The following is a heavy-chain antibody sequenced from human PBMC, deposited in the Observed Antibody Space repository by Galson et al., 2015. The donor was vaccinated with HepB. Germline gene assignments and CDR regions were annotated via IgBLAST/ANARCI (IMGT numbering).Heavy chain of an antibody. Sequence: SVKVSCKASGYTFTSYGISWVRQAPGQGLEWVGWIRPYKGNKNYAQKLQGRVTMTTDTSTSTAYMELRSLRSDDTAVYYCERDAGDGVVNIDYAFGIWGQGTMVTVSS. CDR1: GYTFTSYG. CDR2: IRPYKGNK. J-gene: IGHJ3*02. V-gene: IGHV1-18*04. D-gene: IGHD3-3*01. CDR3: ERDAGDGVVNIDYAFGI.